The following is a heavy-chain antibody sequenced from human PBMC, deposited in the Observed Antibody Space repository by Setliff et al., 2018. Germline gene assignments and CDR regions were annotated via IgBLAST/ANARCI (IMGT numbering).Heavy chain of an antibody. V-gene: IGHV3-23*01. D-gene: IGHD3-3*01. Sequence: GGSLRLSCAASGFTFSSYAMSWVRQAPGKGLEWVSAISGSGGSTYYADSVKGRFTISRDNSKNTLYLQMNSLRAEDTAVYYCARDMMGGGFFGVVNPIDYWGQGTLVTVSS. CDR2: ISGSGGST. CDR3: ARDMMGGGFFGVVNPIDY. CDR1: GFTFSSYA. J-gene: IGHJ4*02.